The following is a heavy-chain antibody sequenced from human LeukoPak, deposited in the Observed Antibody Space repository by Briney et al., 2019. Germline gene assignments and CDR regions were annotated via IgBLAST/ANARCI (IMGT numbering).Heavy chain of an antibody. D-gene: IGHD2-15*01. CDR1: GGSISSHY. J-gene: IGHJ3*02. Sequence: SETLSLTCTVSGGSISSHYWSWIRQPPGKGLEWIGYIYYSGSTNYNPSLKSRVTISVDTSKNQFSLKLSSVTAADTAVYYCARDLRGWGCAFAIWGQGTMVTVSS. CDR3: ARDLRGWGCAFAI. V-gene: IGHV4-59*11. CDR2: IYYSGST.